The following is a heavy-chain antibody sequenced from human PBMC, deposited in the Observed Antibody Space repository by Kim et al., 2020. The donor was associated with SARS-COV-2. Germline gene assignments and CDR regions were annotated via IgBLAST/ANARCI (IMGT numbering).Heavy chain of an antibody. J-gene: IGHJ4*02. D-gene: IGHD3-10*01. CDR3: ARGEVLKWFGPGEEFDY. V-gene: IGHV3-21*01. Sequence: VKGRFTISRDNAKNSLYLQMDSLRAEDTAVYYCARGEVLKWFGPGEEFDYWGQGTLVTVSS.